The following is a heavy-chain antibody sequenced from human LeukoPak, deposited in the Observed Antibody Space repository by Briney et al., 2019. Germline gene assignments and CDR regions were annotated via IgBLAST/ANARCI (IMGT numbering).Heavy chain of an antibody. CDR3: ARGTFSPDN. Sequence: GGSLRLSCAASGFTFTTYAMTWVRQAPGKGLEWVSSLSSSGDTTYYADSVKGRLTISRDNSKNTLFLQMNSLRAEDTAVYYRARGTFSPDNWGQGTLVTVAS. CDR2: LSSSGDTT. D-gene: IGHD2/OR15-2a*01. V-gene: IGHV3-23*01. CDR1: GFTFTTYA. J-gene: IGHJ4*02.